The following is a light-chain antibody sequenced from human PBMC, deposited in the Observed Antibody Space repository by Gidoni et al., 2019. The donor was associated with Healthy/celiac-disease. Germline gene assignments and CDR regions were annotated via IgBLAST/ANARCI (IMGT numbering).Light chain of an antibody. CDR3: QQYNSYSRTLT. Sequence: DIQMTQSPSTLSASAGDRVTITCRASQSISSWLAWYQQKPGKAPKLLIYKASSLESGVPSRFSGSGSGTEFTLTISSLQPDDFATYYCQQYNSYSRTLTFGGGTKVEIK. V-gene: IGKV1-5*03. J-gene: IGKJ4*01. CDR2: KAS. CDR1: QSISSW.